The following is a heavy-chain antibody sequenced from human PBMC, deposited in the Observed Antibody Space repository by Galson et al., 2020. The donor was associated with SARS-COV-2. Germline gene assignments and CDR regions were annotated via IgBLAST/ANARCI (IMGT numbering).Heavy chain of an antibody. D-gene: IGHD3-22*01. CDR2: IIPIFGTA. J-gene: IGHJ2*01. V-gene: IGHV1-69*05. CDR1: GGTFSNYA. Sequence: SAKVSCKASGGTFSNYAINWVRQAPGQGLQWMGGIIPIFGTANYGQKFQGRVTITTDESTSTAYMELSSLRSEDTAVYYCARGGRITMIEAFDLWGRGTLVTVSS. CDR3: ARGGRITMIEAFDL.